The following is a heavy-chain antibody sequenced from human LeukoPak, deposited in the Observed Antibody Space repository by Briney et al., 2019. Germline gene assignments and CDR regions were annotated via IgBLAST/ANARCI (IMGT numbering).Heavy chain of an antibody. CDR1: GGSISRYY. CDR3: ARTYYYDSSGYDY. Sequence: PSETLSLTCTVSGGSISRYYWSWIRQPPGKGLEWIGYIYYSGSTNYNPSLKSRVTISVDTSKNQFSLKLSSVTAADTAVYYCARTYYYDSSGYDYWGQGTLVTVSS. J-gene: IGHJ4*02. D-gene: IGHD3-22*01. V-gene: IGHV4-59*01. CDR2: IYYSGST.